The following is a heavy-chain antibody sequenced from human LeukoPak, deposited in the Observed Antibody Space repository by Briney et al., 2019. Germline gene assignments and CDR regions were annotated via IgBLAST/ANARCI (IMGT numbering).Heavy chain of an antibody. D-gene: IGHD1-26*01. CDR1: GFAFNDYW. Sequence: GGSLRLSCAASGFAFNDYWMSWVRQAPGKGLEWVANIKEDGGEKYYVDSVKGRFTISRDNAKNSLYLQMNSLRAEDTAVFYCARAVFSGSYYYYSYMDVWGKGTTVTVFS. CDR3: ARAVFSGSYYYYSYMDV. CDR2: IKEDGGEK. V-gene: IGHV3-7*01. J-gene: IGHJ6*03.